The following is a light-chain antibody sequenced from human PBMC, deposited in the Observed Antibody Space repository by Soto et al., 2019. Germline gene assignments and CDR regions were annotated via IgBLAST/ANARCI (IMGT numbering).Light chain of an antibody. V-gene: IGKV1-39*01. CDR2: AAS. J-gene: IGKJ1*01. Sequence: IQMTQSPSSLSASVGDRVTITCRASQSISSYLNWYQQKPGKAPKLLIYAASSLQSGVPSRFSGSGSGTDFTLTISSLQPEDCATYYCQQSYTTSWTFGQGTKVDIK. CDR3: QQSYTTSWT. CDR1: QSISSY.